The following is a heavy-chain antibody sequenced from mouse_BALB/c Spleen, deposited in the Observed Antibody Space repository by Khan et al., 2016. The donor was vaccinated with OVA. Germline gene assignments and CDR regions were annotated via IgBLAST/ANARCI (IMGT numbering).Heavy chain of an antibody. J-gene: IGHJ2*01. V-gene: IGHV14-3*02. CDR3: ARNTVVGDFDY. CDR1: GFNITDTY. CDR2: IDPANGNT. Sequence: VQLQQSGAELVKPGASVKLSCTASGFNITDTYMHWVKQRPEQGLEWIGRIDPANGNTKYDPKFQGKATITADTSSHAVYMKHSSLTYEATAVYYCARNTVVGDFDYWGQGTTLTVSS. D-gene: IGHD1-1*01.